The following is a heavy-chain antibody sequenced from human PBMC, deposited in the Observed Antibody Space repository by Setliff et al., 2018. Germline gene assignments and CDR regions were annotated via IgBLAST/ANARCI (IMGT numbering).Heavy chain of an antibody. V-gene: IGHV4-59*04. J-gene: IGHJ5*02. CDR1: GASIREYY. D-gene: IGHD2-15*01. CDR2: IFHSGST. CDR3: ARQRVVVGAPSWFDP. Sequence: SETLSLTCIVSGASIREYYWSWVRQPPGKGLEWLGNIFHSGSTYYNPTLNSRVTMSVDTSKNQFSLMLTSVTAADTAVYYCARQRVVVGAPSWFDPWGQGTLVTVSS.